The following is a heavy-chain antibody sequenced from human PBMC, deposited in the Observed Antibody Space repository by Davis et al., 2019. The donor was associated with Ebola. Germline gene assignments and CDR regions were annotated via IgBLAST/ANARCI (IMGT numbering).Heavy chain of an antibody. V-gene: IGHV3-48*02. CDR3: AGGEEPGKPGDIVVVVAATVTDY. Sequence: GGSLRLSCAASGFTFSSYWMNWVRQAPGKGLEWVSYISSSSSTIYYADSVKGRFTISRDNAKNSLYLQMNSLRDEDTAVHYCAGGEEPGKPGDIVVVVAATVTDYWGQGTLVTVSS. D-gene: IGHD2-15*01. CDR2: ISSSSSTI. CDR1: GFTFSSYW. J-gene: IGHJ4*02.